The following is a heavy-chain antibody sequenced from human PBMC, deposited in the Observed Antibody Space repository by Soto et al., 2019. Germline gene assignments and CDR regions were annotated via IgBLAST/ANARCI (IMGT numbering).Heavy chain of an antibody. J-gene: IGHJ4*02. CDR1: GGSINRGGYY. D-gene: IGHD4-17*01. CDR3: ARESHYGDYVFYFDY. CDR2: IYYTGST. Sequence: QVQLQESGPGLGKPSQTLSLTCTVCGGSINRGGYYWSWIREHPVEDLDRLGFIYYTGSTYYNPSLKSRVTISLDTSKNGFSLKVSSVTAADTAVYYCARESHYGDYVFYFDYWGQGTLVTVSS. V-gene: IGHV4-31*03.